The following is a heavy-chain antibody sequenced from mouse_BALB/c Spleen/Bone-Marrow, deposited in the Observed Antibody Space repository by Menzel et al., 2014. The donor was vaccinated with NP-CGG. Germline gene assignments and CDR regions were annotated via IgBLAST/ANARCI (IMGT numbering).Heavy chain of an antibody. J-gene: IGHJ3*01. Sequence: EVQGVESGGGLVQPGGSLKLSCATSGFTFSDYYMYWVRQTPEKRLEWVAYISNGGGSTHYPDTVKGRSTISRDNAKNTLYLQMSRLKSEDTAMYYCARHDGYRTWFAYWGQGTLVTVSA. CDR1: GFTFSDYY. CDR3: ARHDGYRTWFAY. D-gene: IGHD2-3*01. V-gene: IGHV5-12*02. CDR2: ISNGGGST.